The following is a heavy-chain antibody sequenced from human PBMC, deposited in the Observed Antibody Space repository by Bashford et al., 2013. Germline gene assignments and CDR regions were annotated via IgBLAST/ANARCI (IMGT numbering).Heavy chain of an antibody. J-gene: IGHJ4*02. CDR2: IYYSGTT. Sequence: SETLSLTCTVSGGSINNYYWSWIRQSPGKGLEWIGYIYYSGTTNYNPSLKSRVTISVDTSKNQFSLMLTSVTAADTAVYYCARTGWQLPYYFDYWGQGTLVTVSS. V-gene: IGHV4-59*01. D-gene: IGHD4-23*01. CDR1: GGSINNYY. CDR3: ARTGWQLPYYFDY.